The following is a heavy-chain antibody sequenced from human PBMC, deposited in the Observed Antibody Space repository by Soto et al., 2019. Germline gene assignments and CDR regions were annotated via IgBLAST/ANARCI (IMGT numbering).Heavy chain of an antibody. CDR1: GYTFTTYG. CDR2: ISGYNGHT. Sequence: ASVKVSCKASGYTFTTYGISWVRQAPGQGLEWMGWISGYNGHTKYAQKFQGRVTMTTDTSTSTVYMDLRSLRSDDTAVYYCAREGEMPYYYYGLDVWGQGTKVTVSS. D-gene: IGHD3-16*01. V-gene: IGHV1-18*01. J-gene: IGHJ6*02. CDR3: AREGEMPYYYYGLDV.